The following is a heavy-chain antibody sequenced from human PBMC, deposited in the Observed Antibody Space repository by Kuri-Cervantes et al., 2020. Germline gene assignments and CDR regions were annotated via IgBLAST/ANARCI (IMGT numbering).Heavy chain of an antibody. CDR2: INHSGST. CDR1: GGSFSGYY. V-gene: IGHV4-34*01. Sequence: GSLRLSCAVYGGSFSGYYWSWIRQPPGKGLEWIGEINHSGSTNYNPSLKSRVTISVDTSKNQFSLKLSSVTAADTAVYYCARGPRNCRSTSCYLFDYWGQGTLVTVSS. CDR3: ARGPRNCRSTSCYLFDY. J-gene: IGHJ4*02. D-gene: IGHD2-2*01.